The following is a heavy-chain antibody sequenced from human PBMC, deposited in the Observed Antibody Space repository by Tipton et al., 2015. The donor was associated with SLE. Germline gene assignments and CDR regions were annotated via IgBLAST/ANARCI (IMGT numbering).Heavy chain of an antibody. CDR2: ISAYNGNT. CDR1: GYTFPSYG. J-gene: IGHJ6*02. CDR3: ARDWVLPDNHAMDV. V-gene: IGHV1-18*01. D-gene: IGHD1-14*01. Sequence: QVQLVQSGAEVKKPGASVKVSCKASGYTFPSYGISWVRQAPGQGLEWMGWISAYNGNTNFAQMFQGRVTMTTDTSTSTAYMELRSLRSDDTAVYYCARDWVLPDNHAMDVWGQGTTVTVSS.